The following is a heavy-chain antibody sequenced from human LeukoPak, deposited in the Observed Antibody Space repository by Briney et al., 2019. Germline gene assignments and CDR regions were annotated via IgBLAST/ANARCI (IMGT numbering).Heavy chain of an antibody. CDR3: ARGGVGHCSGGSCPTSWFDP. J-gene: IGHJ5*02. V-gene: IGHV1-18*01. D-gene: IGHD2-15*01. Sequence: ASVKVSCRASGYTFNNCGISWVRQAPGQGLEWMGWISPYNGNTDYPQKVQGRVTMTTDTSTSTAYMELRSLRSDDTAVYYCARGGVGHCSGGSCPTSWFDPWGQGTLVTVSS. CDR1: GYTFNNCG. CDR2: ISPYNGNT.